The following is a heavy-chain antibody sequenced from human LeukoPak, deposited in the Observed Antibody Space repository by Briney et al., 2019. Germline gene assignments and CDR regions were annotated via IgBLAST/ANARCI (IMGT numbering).Heavy chain of an antibody. CDR3: ARDRQEGGIRVSSFEF. CDR2: IYGTVSTRYNPSL. Sequence: SETLSLTCSVSGGSINSGDYYWSWVRQPAGKGLEWIGRIYGTVSTRYNPSLQYNPSLKSRVSISKDTSRNQFSLNLNSVTAADTGIYYCARDRQEGGIRVSSFEFWGQGTPITVSS. CDR1: GGSINSGDYY. J-gene: IGHJ4*02. D-gene: IGHD1-26*01. V-gene: IGHV4-61*02.